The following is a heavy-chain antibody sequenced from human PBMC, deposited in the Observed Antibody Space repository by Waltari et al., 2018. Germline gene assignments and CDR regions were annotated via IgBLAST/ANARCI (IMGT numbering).Heavy chain of an antibody. J-gene: IGHJ6*02. CDR2: INLDGSET. D-gene: IGHD3-16*01. Sequence: QLVESGGGSVQPGGSLRLSCAASGFTFSTSWMSWIRQAPEKGLEGGAIINLDGSETYYVDSVKGRFTISRDNARNSLYLQMNSLRVEDTAMYYCTRDVWKSCDVWGQGTTVTVPS. CDR3: TRDVWKSCDV. CDR1: GFTFSTSW. V-gene: IGHV3-7*01.